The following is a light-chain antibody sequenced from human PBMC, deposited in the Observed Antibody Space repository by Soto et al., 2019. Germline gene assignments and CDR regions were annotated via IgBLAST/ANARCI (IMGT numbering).Light chain of an antibody. V-gene: IGKV3-20*01. Sequence: EIVLTQSPGTLSLSPGERATLSCRASQSVSNSYLAWYQQKPGPAPRLLIYGASSRATGIPDRFSGSGSGADFTLTISGLEPEDVAVYYCQQYAGSPQTFGQGTKVEIK. CDR1: QSVSNSY. CDR2: GAS. J-gene: IGKJ1*01. CDR3: QQYAGSPQT.